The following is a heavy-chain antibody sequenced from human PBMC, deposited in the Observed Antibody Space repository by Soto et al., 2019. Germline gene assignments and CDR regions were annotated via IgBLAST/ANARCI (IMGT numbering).Heavy chain of an antibody. V-gene: IGHV3-23*01. CDR1: GFTFGSYA. CDR2: ISSSGVNT. CDR3: AKQYYDILTGSDY. D-gene: IGHD3-9*01. J-gene: IGHJ4*02. Sequence: GGSLRLSCGASGFTFGSYAMNWVRQAPGKGLEWVSVISSSGVNTYYADSVKGRFAISRDNSKNTLYLQMNTLRAEDTAVYYCAKQYYDILTGSDYWGQGTLVTVSS.